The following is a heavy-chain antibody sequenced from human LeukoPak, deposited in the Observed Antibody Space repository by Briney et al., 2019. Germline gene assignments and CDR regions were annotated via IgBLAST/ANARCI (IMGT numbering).Heavy chain of an antibody. D-gene: IGHD3-9*01. CDR1: GFTFSNYS. CDR3: ASLTPRVDYDILTGYFDL. CDR2: ISSSSSYI. J-gene: IGHJ2*01. V-gene: IGHV3-21*01. Sequence: PGGSLRLSCAASGFTFSNYSMNWVRQSPGKGLEWVSSISSSSSYIYYADSVKGRFTISRDNAKNSLFLQMNSLRAEDTAVYYCASLTPRVDYDILTGYFDLWGRGTLVTVSS.